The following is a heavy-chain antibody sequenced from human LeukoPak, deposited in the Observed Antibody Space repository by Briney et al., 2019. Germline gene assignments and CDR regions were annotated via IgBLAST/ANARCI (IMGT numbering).Heavy chain of an antibody. D-gene: IGHD3-10*01. J-gene: IGHJ4*02. CDR1: GFIFDDYA. CDR2: IRSKGYGGTT. V-gene: IGHV3-49*04. Sequence: GGSLRLSCTASGFIFDDYAMSWVRQAPGQALEWIGFIRSKGYGGTTEYAESMKGRLTISRDDSKSIAYLQMNSLKIEDTAVYYCARDGNRGVVMNYWGQGTLVTVSS. CDR3: ARDGNRGVVMNY.